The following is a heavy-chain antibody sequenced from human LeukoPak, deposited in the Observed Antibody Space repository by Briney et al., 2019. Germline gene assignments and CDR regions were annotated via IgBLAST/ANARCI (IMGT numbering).Heavy chain of an antibody. CDR2: ISYDGSNN. Sequence: GGSLRLSCAASGFTFSYYTMHWVRQAPGKGLEWVAVISYDGSNNYYADSLKGRFTISRDNSKNTLYLQMNSLRAEDTAVYYCARVLDYYDSSGYYFSYWGQGTLVTVSS. V-gene: IGHV3-30-3*01. D-gene: IGHD3-22*01. CDR3: ARVLDYYDSSGYYFSY. J-gene: IGHJ4*02. CDR1: GFTFSYYT.